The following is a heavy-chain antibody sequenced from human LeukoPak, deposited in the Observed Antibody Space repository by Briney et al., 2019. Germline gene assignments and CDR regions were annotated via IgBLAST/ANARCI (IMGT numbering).Heavy chain of an antibody. D-gene: IGHD6-13*01. CDR3: ARLSIAAAGYNWFDP. CDR1: GYTFTSYA. V-gene: IGHV1-3*01. CDR2: INAGNGNT. J-gene: IGHJ5*02. Sequence: EASVKVSCKASGYTFTSYAMHWVRQAPGQRLEWMGWINAGNGNTKYSQKFQGRVTITRDTSASTAYMELSSLRSEDTAVYYCARLSIAAAGYNWFDPWGQGTLVTVSS.